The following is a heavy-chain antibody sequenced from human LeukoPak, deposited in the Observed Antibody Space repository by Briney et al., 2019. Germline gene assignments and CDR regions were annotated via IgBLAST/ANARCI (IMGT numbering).Heavy chain of an antibody. CDR1: GGSLSTFY. Sequence: SETLSLTCTVSGGSLSTFYWTWIRQPPGKGLEWIGYTYYSGGTKYNPSLASRGTISVDASKTQFSLKLNSVTTADTAVYYCARVVNYTSRKNWYDPWGQGTLVVVSS. J-gene: IGHJ5*02. V-gene: IGHV4-59*01. CDR3: ARVVNYTSRKNWYDP. CDR2: TYYSGGT. D-gene: IGHD3-3*01.